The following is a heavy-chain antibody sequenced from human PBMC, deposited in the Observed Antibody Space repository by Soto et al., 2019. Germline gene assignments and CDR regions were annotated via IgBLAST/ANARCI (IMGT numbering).Heavy chain of an antibody. CDR1: GVSLSSTSYY. Sequence: QLQLQESGPGLVRPSGTMSLTCSVSGVSLSSTSYYWGWIRQPPGKRPEWIGSIYNGITYYNPSLKSRVTISEDTSKNQFSLKLTSVTAADTAVFYCARAERPHDYSKFDYWGRGMLVTVSS. D-gene: IGHD4-4*01. CDR3: ARAERPHDYSKFDY. V-gene: IGHV4-39*02. CDR2: IYNGIT. J-gene: IGHJ4*01.